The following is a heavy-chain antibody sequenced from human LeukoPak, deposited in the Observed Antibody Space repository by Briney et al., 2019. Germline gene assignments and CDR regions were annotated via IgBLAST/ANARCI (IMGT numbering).Heavy chain of an antibody. CDR2: ISGSGGNT. Sequence: GGSLRLSCAASGFTFSSYAMSWVRQAPGKGLEWVSAISGSGGNTYYADSVKGRFTISRDNSKNTLYLKMNSLRAEDTAVYYCAKTGTPWYYFDYWGQGTLVTVSS. D-gene: IGHD6-13*01. CDR3: AKTGTPWYYFDY. CDR1: GFTFSSYA. J-gene: IGHJ4*02. V-gene: IGHV3-23*01.